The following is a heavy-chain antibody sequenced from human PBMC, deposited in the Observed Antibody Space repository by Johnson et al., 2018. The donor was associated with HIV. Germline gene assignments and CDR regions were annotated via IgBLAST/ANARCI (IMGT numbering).Heavy chain of an antibody. CDR1: GSTFDDYD. CDR2: INWTGGST. J-gene: IGHJ3*02. D-gene: IGHD3-16*01. Sequence: EVQLVESGGGVVRPGGSLQLSCAAPGSTFDDYDMTWVRQAPGKGLESVSGINWTGGSTGYADSVKGRFTISRDNTKNSLYLQMNSLRAEDTAVYYCAKEGHYYDDYHAFDIWGQGTMVTVSS. V-gene: IGHV3-20*04. CDR3: AKEGHYYDDYHAFDI.